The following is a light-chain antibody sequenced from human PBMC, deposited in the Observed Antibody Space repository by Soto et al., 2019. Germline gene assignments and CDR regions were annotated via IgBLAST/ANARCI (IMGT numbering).Light chain of an antibody. V-gene: IGLV1-44*01. J-gene: IGLJ2*01. CDR1: SSNIGSKT. Sequence: QSVLTQPPSASGTPGQRVTISCSGSSSNIGSKTVNWYQQLPGTAPKLLIYSNNQRPSGVPDRFSGSKSGTSASLAISGLQSEYEPDYYCAAWDDSLNGVVFGGGTKLTVL. CDR2: SNN. CDR3: AAWDDSLNGVV.